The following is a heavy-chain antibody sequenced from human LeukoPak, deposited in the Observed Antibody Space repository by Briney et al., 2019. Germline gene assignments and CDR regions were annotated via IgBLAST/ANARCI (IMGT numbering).Heavy chain of an antibody. D-gene: IGHD3-22*01. CDR2: IYYSGST. V-gene: IGHV4-59*08. Sequence: SETLSLTCTVSGGSISSSYWSWIRQPPGKGLEWIGYIYYSGSTNYNPSLKSRVTISVDTSKNQFSLTLSSVTAADTAVYYCARQGSGYYDSSGYYYYYYYMDVWGKGTTVTISS. CDR3: ARQGSGYYDSSGYYYYYYYMDV. CDR1: GGSISSSY. J-gene: IGHJ6*03.